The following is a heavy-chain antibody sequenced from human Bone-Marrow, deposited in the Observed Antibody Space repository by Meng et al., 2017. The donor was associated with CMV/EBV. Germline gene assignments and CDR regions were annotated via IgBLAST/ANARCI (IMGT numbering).Heavy chain of an antibody. D-gene: IGHD4-17*01. CDR3: ARAPLRFLQPGAFDI. V-gene: IGHV4-34*01. CDR1: GGSFSGYY. J-gene: IGHJ3*02. Sequence: GSLRLSCAVYGGSFSGYYWSWIRQPPGKGLEWIGEINHSGSTNYNPSLKSRVTISVDTSKNQFSLKLSSVTAADTAVYYCARAPLRFLQPGAFDIWGQGTRVTVSS. CDR2: INHSGST.